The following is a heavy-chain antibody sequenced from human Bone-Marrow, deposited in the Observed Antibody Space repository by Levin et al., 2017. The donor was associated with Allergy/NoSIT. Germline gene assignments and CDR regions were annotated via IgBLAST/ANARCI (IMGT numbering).Heavy chain of an antibody. V-gene: IGHV3-23*01. D-gene: IGHD2-8*01. CDR2: ISDSGAGT. Sequence: GGSLRLSCAASGFTFSNYAMTWVRQAPGKGLEWVSVISDSGAGTYYADSVTGRFTLSRDNSKNTLYLQMNSLRAEDTAIYYCAKDAERTNTRGYFDYWGQGTLVTVSS. J-gene: IGHJ4*02. CDR1: GFTFSNYA. CDR3: AKDAERTNTRGYFDY.